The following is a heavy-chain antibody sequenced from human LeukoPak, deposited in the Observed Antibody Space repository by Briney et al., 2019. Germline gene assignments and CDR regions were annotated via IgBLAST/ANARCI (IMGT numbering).Heavy chain of an antibody. Sequence: ASVKVSCKASGYTFSSYYVHWVRQAPGQGLEWMGIMNPSGGSTSYAQKFQGRVTMTRDTSTSTVYMELSSLRSEDTAVYYCARDFRYCSSTSCYPSEYFQHWGQGTLVTVSS. CDR3: ARDFRYCSSTSCYPSEYFQH. CDR1: GYTFSSYY. V-gene: IGHV1-46*01. D-gene: IGHD2-2*01. CDR2: MNPSGGST. J-gene: IGHJ1*01.